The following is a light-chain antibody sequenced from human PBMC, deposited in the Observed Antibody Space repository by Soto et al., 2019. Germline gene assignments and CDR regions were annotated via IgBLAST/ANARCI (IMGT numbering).Light chain of an antibody. CDR1: SSDVGYYNY. Sequence: QSVLTQPPSASGSPGQSVTISCTGTSSDVGYYNYVSWYQQHPGKAPKLMIYEVSKRPSGVPDRFSGSKSGNTASLTVSGLQAEDEADYYCSSYADSNTLFGGGTKVTVL. J-gene: IGLJ2*01. CDR2: EVS. CDR3: SSYADSNTL. V-gene: IGLV2-8*01.